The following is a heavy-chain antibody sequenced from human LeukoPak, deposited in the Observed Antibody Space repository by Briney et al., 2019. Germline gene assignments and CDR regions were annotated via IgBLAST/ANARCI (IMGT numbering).Heavy chain of an antibody. CDR3: AKDPRPGYSSGWYNYFDY. J-gene: IGHJ4*02. Sequence: GGSLRLSCAASGFTFSSYGMHWVRQAPGKGLEWVAFIRYDGSNKYYADSVKGRFTISRDNSKNTLYLQMNSLRAKDTAVYYCAKDPRPGYSSGWYNYFDYWGQGTLVTVSS. CDR2: IRYDGSNK. D-gene: IGHD6-19*01. V-gene: IGHV3-30*02. CDR1: GFTFSSYG.